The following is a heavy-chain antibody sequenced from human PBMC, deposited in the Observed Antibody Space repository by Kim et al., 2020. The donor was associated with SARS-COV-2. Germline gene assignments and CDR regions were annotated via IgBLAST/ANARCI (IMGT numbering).Heavy chain of an antibody. CDR2: IRSKANSYAT. Sequence: GGSLRLSCAASGFTFSGSAMHWVRQASGKGLEWVGRIRSKANSYATAYAASVKGRFTISRDDSKNTAYLQMNSLKTEDTAVYYCTRLEYCSSTSCYRERASMDVWGQGTTVTVSS. J-gene: IGHJ6*02. V-gene: IGHV3-73*01. CDR3: TRLEYCSSTSCYRERASMDV. D-gene: IGHD2-2*02. CDR1: GFTFSGSA.